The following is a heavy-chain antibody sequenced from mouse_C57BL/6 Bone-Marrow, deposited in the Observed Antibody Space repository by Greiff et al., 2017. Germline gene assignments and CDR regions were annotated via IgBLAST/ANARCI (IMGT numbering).Heavy chain of an antibody. CDR1: GFTFSDAW. J-gene: IGHJ3*01. CDR2: IRNKANNHAT. Sequence: EVKLMESGGGLVQPGGSMKLSCAASGFTFSDAWMDWVRQSPEKGLEWVAEIRNKANNHATYSAESVKGRFNISRDDSKSSVYLQMNSLSAEDTGIYYCTRGSHYYSNRFAYWGQGTLGTVSA. D-gene: IGHD2-5*01. CDR3: TRGSHYYSNRFAY. V-gene: IGHV6-6*01.